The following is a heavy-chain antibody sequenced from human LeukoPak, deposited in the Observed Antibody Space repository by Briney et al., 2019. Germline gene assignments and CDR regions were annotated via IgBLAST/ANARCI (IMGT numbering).Heavy chain of an antibody. CDR1: GESFSGYY. CDR2: INHSGST. CDR3: ARVPQGYSYCYGYFDY. J-gene: IGHJ4*02. D-gene: IGHD5-18*01. V-gene: IGHV4-34*01. Sequence: PSETLSLTCAVYGESFSGYYWSWIRQPPGKGLEWIGEINHSGSTNYNPSLKSRVTISVDTSKNQFSLKLSSVTAADTAVYYCARVPQGYSYCYGYFDYWGQGTLVTVFS.